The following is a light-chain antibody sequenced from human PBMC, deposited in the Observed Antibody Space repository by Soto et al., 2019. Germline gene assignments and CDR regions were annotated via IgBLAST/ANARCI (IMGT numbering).Light chain of an antibody. CDR2: DVN. CDR1: SSDVGGYHY. V-gene: IGLV2-11*01. CDR3: CSYAGSYTLV. J-gene: IGLJ2*01. Sequence: QSALTQPRSVSGSPGQSVTLSCTGTSSDVGGYHYVSWYQHHPGKAPKIIIYDVNKRPSGVPDRCSGSKSGHTASLTISGLQTEDEADYYCCSYAGSYTLVFGGGTKLTVL.